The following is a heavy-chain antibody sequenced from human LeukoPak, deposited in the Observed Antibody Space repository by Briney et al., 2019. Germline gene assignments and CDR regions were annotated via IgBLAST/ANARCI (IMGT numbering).Heavy chain of an antibody. Sequence: PSQTLSLTCAVSGGSISSGGYSWSWIRQPPGKGLEWIGYIYHSGSTNYNPSLKSRVTISVDTSKNQFSLKLSSVTAADTAVYYCARGPGDSSSPFDYWGQGTLVTVSS. CDR3: ARGPGDSSSPFDY. D-gene: IGHD3-22*01. J-gene: IGHJ4*02. CDR1: GGSISSGGYS. V-gene: IGHV4-30-2*01. CDR2: IYHSGST.